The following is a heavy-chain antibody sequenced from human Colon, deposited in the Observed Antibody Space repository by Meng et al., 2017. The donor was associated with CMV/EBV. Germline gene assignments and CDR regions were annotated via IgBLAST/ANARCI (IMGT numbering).Heavy chain of an antibody. Sequence: TGSGGSIDSANHYWTWIRQLAGKGLEWIGRIHIGGTTNYNPSLKDRVTIFLDTSKKQFSLKLNSLTAADTAVYYCARDVRGWFYFDYWGPGTLVTVSS. D-gene: IGHD6-19*01. V-gene: IGHV4-61*02. CDR3: ARDVRGWFYFDY. J-gene: IGHJ4*02. CDR2: IHIGGTT. CDR1: GGSIDSANHY.